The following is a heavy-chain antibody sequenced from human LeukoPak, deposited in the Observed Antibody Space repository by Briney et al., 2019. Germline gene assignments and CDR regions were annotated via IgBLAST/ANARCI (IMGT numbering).Heavy chain of an antibody. Sequence: PGGSLRLSCAASGFTFSSYWMSWVRQAPGKGLEWVANIKQDGSEKYYVDSVKGRFTISRDNAKNSLYLQMSSLRAEDTAVYYCARDKARRLLYKRRRDAFDIWGQGTMVTVSS. CDR2: IKQDGSEK. CDR3: ARDKARRLLYKRRRDAFDI. CDR1: GFTFSSYW. J-gene: IGHJ3*02. V-gene: IGHV3-7*01. D-gene: IGHD2-2*02.